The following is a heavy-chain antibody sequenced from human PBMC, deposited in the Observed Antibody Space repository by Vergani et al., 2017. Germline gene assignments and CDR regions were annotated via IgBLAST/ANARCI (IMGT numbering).Heavy chain of an antibody. Sequence: QVQLQESGPGLVKPSQTLSLTCTVSGGSISSGSYYWSWIRQPAGKGLEWIGRIYTRGSTNYNPSLKSRVTMSVDTSKNQFSLKLSSVTAADTAVYYCARDCIYPTPTDVDVWGKGTTVTVSS. CDR2: IYTRGST. CDR3: ARDCIYPTPTDVDV. J-gene: IGHJ6*01. CDR1: GGSISSGSYY. V-gene: IGHV4-61*02. D-gene: IGHD2-15*01.